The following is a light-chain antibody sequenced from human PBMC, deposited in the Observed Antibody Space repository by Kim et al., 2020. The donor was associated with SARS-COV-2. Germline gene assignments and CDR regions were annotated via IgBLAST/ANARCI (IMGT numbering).Light chain of an antibody. CDR2: AAS. CDR3: QHYHNLPLT. Sequence: DIVMTQSPATLSVSPGERATLSCRASQTVSNNLAWYQQIPGQAPRLLIYAASTRVTDIPARFSGSGSGTDFTLTISGLQSEDFAVYYCQHYHNLPLTFGGGDQAGD. J-gene: IGKJ4*01. V-gene: IGKV3D-15*01. CDR1: QTVSNN.